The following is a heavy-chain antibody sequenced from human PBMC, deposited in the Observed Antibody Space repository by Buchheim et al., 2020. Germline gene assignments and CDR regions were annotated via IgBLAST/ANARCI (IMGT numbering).Heavy chain of an antibody. CDR2: IYYSGST. CDR1: GGSISSSSYY. Sequence: GGSISSSSYYWGWIRQPPGKGLEWIGSIYYSGSTYYNPYLKSRVTISVDTSKNQFSLKLSSVTAADTAVYYCARDRWGYCSSTSCYSTGMDVWGQGTT. D-gene: IGHD2-2*01. J-gene: IGHJ6*02. V-gene: IGHV4-39*07. CDR3: ARDRWGYCSSTSCYSTGMDV.